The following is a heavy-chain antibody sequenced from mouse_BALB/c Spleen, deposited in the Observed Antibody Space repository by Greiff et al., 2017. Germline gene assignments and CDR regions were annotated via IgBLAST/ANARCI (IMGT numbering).Heavy chain of an antibody. CDR2: INPSTGYT. Sequence: QVQLQQSGAELAKPGASVKMSCKASGYTFTSYWMHWVKQRPGQGLEWIGYINPSTGYTEYNQKFKDKATLTADKSSSTAYMQLSSLTSEDSAVYYCAREVGANRGFAYWGQGTLVTVSA. J-gene: IGHJ3*01. V-gene: IGHV1-7*01. CDR3: AREVGANRGFAY. D-gene: IGHD6-1*01. CDR1: GYTFTSYW.